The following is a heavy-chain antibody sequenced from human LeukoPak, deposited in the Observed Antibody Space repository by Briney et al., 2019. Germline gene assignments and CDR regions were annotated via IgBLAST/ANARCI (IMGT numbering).Heavy chain of an antibody. V-gene: IGHV3-21*01. CDR1: GFTFSTYS. CDR2: ITTSSTYI. CDR3: ARGAGSFDI. J-gene: IGHJ3*02. Sequence: GGSLRLSCAASGFTFSTYSMNWVRKAPGKGLEWVSSITTSSTYIYYEDSMKGRFIISRDNAKNSLYLQMNSLRAEDTAVHYCARGAGSFDIWGQGTMVTVSS.